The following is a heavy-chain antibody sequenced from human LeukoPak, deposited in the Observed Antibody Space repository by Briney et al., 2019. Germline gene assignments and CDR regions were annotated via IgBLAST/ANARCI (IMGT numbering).Heavy chain of an antibody. CDR1: GGSFSGYY. Sequence: PSETLSLTCAVYGGSFSGYYWSWIRQPPGKGLEWIGEINHSGSTNYNPSLKSRVTISVDKSKNQFSLKLSSVTAADTAVYYCARSPGSSSFFDYWGQGTLVTVSS. V-gene: IGHV4-34*01. CDR2: INHSGST. CDR3: ARSPGSSSFFDY. D-gene: IGHD6-6*01. J-gene: IGHJ4*02.